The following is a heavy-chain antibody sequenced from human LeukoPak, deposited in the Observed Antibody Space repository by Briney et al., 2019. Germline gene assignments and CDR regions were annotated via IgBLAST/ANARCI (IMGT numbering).Heavy chain of an antibody. CDR1: GGTFSSYA. Sequence: ASVKVSCKASGGTFSSYAISWVRQAPGQGLEWMGIINPSGGSTSYAQKFQGRVTMTRDTSTSTVYMELSSLRSEDTAVYYCARDPASRFNYYDSSGYPDYWGQGTLVTVSS. CDR3: ARDPASRFNYYDSSGYPDY. CDR2: INPSGGST. V-gene: IGHV1-46*01. D-gene: IGHD3-22*01. J-gene: IGHJ4*02.